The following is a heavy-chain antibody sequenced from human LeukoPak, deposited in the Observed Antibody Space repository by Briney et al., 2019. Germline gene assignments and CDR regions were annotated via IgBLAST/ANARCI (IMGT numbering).Heavy chain of an antibody. V-gene: IGHV3-7*03. D-gene: IGHD6-6*01. CDR3: ARSEYSSSGFDY. CDR1: GFTFSTYW. J-gene: IGHJ4*02. CDR2: VKQDGSEK. Sequence: GGSLRLSCAASGFTFSTYWMSWVRQAPGKGLEWVANVKQDGSEKYYVDSVKGRFTISRDNAKNSLYRQMNSLRAEDTALYYCARSEYSSSGFDYWGQGTLVTVFS.